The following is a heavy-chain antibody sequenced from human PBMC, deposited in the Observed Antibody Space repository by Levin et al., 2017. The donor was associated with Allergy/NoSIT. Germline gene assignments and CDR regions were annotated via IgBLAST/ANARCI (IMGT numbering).Heavy chain of an antibody. CDR1: GGSFSGYY. D-gene: IGHD2-8*01. CDR2: INHSGST. J-gene: IGHJ6*02. Sequence: SCAVYGGSFSGYYWSWIRQPPGKGLEWIGEINHSGSTNYNPSLMSRVTISVDTSKNQFSLKLSSVTAADTAVYYCARAAPIVLMVYAISMDVWGQGTTVTVSS. CDR3: ARAAPIVLMVYAISMDV. V-gene: IGHV4-34*01.